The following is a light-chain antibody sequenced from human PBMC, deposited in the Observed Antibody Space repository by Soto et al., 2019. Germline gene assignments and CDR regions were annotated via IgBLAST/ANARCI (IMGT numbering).Light chain of an antibody. CDR2: NTN. Sequence: QTVVTQEPSFSVSPGGTVTLTCGLTSGSVSTSYYPSWYQQTPGQAPRTLIYNTNTRSSGVPDRFSGSILGNKAALTITGAQGDDESDYYCALYMGSGISVFGGGTKLTVL. J-gene: IGLJ3*02. CDR1: SGSVSTSYY. V-gene: IGLV8-61*01. CDR3: ALYMGSGISV.